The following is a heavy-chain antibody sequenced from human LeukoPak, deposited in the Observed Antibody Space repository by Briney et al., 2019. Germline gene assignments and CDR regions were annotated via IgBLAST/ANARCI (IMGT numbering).Heavy chain of an antibody. J-gene: IGHJ3*02. CDR1: GGSISSDIYY. CDR2: IYYSGST. CDR3: ARDRRWLRFHGFDI. D-gene: IGHD5-12*01. Sequence: KPSETLSLTCTVSGGSISSDIYYWTWIRQHPGKGLEWIGYIYYSGSTYYNPSLKSRVVISVDTSKNQFSLKLKSVTAADTAVYYCARDRRWLRFHGFDIWGQGTMVTVSS. V-gene: IGHV4-31*03.